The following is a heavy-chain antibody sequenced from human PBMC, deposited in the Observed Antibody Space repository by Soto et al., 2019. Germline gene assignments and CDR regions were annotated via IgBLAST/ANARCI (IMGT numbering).Heavy chain of an antibody. D-gene: IGHD3-16*01. CDR1: GGSISSGDYY. CDR2: IYYSGST. Sequence: SETLSLTCTVSGGSISSGDYYWSWIRQPPGKGLEWIGYIYYSGSTYYNPSLLNRVFISVDTSKNQFSLRLRSVTAADTAVYYCASGGTYFDYWGRGTLVTVSS. J-gene: IGHJ4*02. CDR3: ASGGTYFDY. V-gene: IGHV4-30-4*01.